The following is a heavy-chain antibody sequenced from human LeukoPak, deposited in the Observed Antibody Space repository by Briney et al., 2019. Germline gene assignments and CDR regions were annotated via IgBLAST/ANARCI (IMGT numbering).Heavy chain of an antibody. CDR3: ARGAPNDYRNYYPDF. V-gene: IGHV1-18*01. J-gene: IGHJ4*02. CDR1: VHTFTIYG. CDR2: IGAYNRNT. Sequence: SGNFCCNASVHTFTIYGNTCVRRAPGQGHAWMGWIGAYNRNTNDAPNLQGSVSMTTDTSTSTAYTELRSLNSDDAAVYYCARGAPNDYRNYYPDFWGQGTLVTVSS. D-gene: IGHD4-11*01.